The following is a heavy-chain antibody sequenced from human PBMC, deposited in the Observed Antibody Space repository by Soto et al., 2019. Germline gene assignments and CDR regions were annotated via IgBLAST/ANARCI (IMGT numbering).Heavy chain of an antibody. CDR2: LYYSGNT. Sequence: QMQLQESGPGVVKPSETLSLTCTVSGASISTYYWTWIRQAPGKGLEWIGYLYYSGNTNYNPSLKSRVTMSVDTSKNHFYLTLTSATAADTAVSFCARGGSEGGLDVWGQGTTVVVSS. J-gene: IGHJ6*02. D-gene: IGHD3-10*01. CDR1: GASISTYY. V-gene: IGHV4-59*01. CDR3: ARGGSEGGLDV.